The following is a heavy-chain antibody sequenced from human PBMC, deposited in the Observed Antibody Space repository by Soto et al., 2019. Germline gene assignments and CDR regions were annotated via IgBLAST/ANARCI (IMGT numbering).Heavy chain of an antibody. D-gene: IGHD6-19*01. CDR2: IYYSGST. CDR1: GGSISSGGYY. J-gene: IGHJ4*02. CDR3: ARIDGYSSGVDY. V-gene: IGHV4-31*03. Sequence: PSETLSLTCTVSGGSISSGGYYWSWIRQHPGKGLEWIGYIYYSGSTYYNPSLKSRVTISVDTSKNQFSLKLSSVTAADTAVYYCARIDGYSSGVDYWGQGTLVTVSS.